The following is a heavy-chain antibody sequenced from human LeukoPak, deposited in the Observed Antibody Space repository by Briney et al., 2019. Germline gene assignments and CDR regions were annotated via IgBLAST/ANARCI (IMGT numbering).Heavy chain of an antibody. D-gene: IGHD2-8*01. V-gene: IGHV3-33*01. CDR2: IWYDGSNK. CDR1: GFTFSSYG. CDR3: ARSDLYEPLDY. J-gene: IGHJ4*02. Sequence: GRSLRLSCAASGFTFSSYGMHWVRQAPGKGLEWVAVIWYDGSNKYHADSVKGRFTISGDNSKNTLYLQMNSLRAEDTAVYYCARSDLYEPLDYWGQGTLVTVSS.